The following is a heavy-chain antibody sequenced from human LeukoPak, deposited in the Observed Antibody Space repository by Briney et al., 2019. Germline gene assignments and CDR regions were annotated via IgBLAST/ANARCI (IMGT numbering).Heavy chain of an antibody. V-gene: IGHV6-1*01. Sequence: SQTLSLTCAISGDSVSSNSSAWNWIRQSPSRGLEWLGRTYCRSKWYNDYAVSVKSRITINPDTSQNQFSLQLNSVTPEDTAVYYCAGGGDDHYSMDVWGKGTTVTVSS. J-gene: IGHJ6*03. CDR1: GDSVSSNSSA. D-gene: IGHD2-21*02. CDR3: AGGGDDHYSMDV. CDR2: TYCRSKWYN.